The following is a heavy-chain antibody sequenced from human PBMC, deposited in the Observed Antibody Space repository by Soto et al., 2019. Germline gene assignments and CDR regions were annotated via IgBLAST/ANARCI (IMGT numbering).Heavy chain of an antibody. CDR1: GFTFRDYY. D-gene: IGHD3-22*01. J-gene: IGHJ4*02. V-gene: IGHV3-11*03. CDR2: ISSTTSYR. CDR3: ATLYSSGYYYVGH. Sequence: GGSLRLSCTASGFTFRDYYMTWIRPAPGKGLEWVSYISSTTSYRNYADSVQGRFNISRDNAKRSLYLQMKSLRVEDTAVYYCATLYSSGYYYVGHWGQGTQVTVSS.